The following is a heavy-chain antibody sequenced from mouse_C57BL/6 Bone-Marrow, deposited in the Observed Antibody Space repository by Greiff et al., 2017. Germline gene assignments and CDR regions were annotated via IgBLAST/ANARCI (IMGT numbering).Heavy chain of an antibody. V-gene: IGHV3-6*01. CDR2: IRYDGNN. CDR3: EGYAAWFAY. CDR1: GYSFTSGYY. J-gene: IGHJ3*01. D-gene: IGHD6-5*01. Sequence: DVKLQESGPGLVKPSQSLSLTCSVTGYSFTSGYYWNCIRQLPGNKLEWMGYIRYDGNNNYNPSLKNLISITRYQSKNKFFLKLNSVTTEDKATYNGEGYAAWFAYWGQGTLVTVSA.